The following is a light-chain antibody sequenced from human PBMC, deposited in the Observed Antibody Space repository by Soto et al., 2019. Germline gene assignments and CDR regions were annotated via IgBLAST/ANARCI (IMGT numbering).Light chain of an antibody. CDR2: EVS. V-gene: IGLV2-23*02. J-gene: IGLJ1*01. CDR1: SSDVGSSNL. Sequence: QSALTQPASVYGSPGQSITFSCTGISSDVGSSNLVTWYQQHPGKAPKLLIYEVSKRPSGVSNRFSGSKSGNTASLTISGLQAEDEADYYCCSYAGSSTHVFGTGTKVTVL. CDR3: CSYAGSSTHV.